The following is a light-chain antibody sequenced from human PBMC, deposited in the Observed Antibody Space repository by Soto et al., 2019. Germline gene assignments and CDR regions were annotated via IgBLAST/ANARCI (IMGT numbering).Light chain of an antibody. Sequence: EIVLTQSPATLSLSPGERATLSCRASQSVSSYLTWYQQKPGQAPRLLIYDASNRATSIPARFSGSGSGTDFTLTISSLEPEDFAVYYCQHRSNWITFGQGTRLEIK. CDR2: DAS. V-gene: IGKV3-11*01. CDR1: QSVSSY. CDR3: QHRSNWIT. J-gene: IGKJ5*01.